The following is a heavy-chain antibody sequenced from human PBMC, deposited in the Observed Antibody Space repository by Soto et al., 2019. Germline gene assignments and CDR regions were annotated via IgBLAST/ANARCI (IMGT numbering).Heavy chain of an antibody. CDR1: RWSLDVNY. D-gene: IGHD5-18*01. V-gene: IGHV4-34*01. CDR3: ARGKSSGYRFGPRNFFYYGLDV. Sequence: SATLSLGSSFFRWSLDVNYWTGVRQSQEKGLEWIGEIHPSGSTDYNPSLKSRLTLSLDTSKNQFSLKVASVTAADTAVYFCARGKSSGYRFGPRNFFYYGLDVWGPGNTVNVSS. J-gene: IGHJ6*02. CDR2: IHPSGST.